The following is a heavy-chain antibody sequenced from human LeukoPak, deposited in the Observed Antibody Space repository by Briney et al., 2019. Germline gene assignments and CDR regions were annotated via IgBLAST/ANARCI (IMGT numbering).Heavy chain of an antibody. J-gene: IGHJ4*02. CDR3: ARSRDSASGYDY. CDR2: IYSGGST. CDR1: GFTVSSNY. Sequence: GGSLRLSCAASGFTVSSNYMSWVRQAPGKGLEWVSVIYSGGSTYYADSVKGRFTISRDNSKNTLYLQMNSLRAEDTAVYYCARSRDSASGYDYWGQGTLVTVSS. V-gene: IGHV3-66*01. D-gene: IGHD2-21*01.